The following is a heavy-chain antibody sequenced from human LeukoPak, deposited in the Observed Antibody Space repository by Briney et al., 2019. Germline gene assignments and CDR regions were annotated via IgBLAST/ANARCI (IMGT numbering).Heavy chain of an antibody. Sequence: GGSLRLPCTTSGFSFRNTWMSWVRQAPGKGLEWVANIKQDGSEKYYVDSVKGRFTISRDNAKNSLYLQINSLRAEDTAVYFCARESYYSDSSGSFDYWGQGTLVTVSS. CDR1: GFSFRNTW. J-gene: IGHJ4*02. V-gene: IGHV3-7*01. CDR3: ARESYYSDSSGSFDY. D-gene: IGHD3-22*01. CDR2: IKQDGSEK.